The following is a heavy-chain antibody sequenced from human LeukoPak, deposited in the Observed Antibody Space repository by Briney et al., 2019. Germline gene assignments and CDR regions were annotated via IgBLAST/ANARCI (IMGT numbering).Heavy chain of an antibody. D-gene: IGHD6-19*01. J-gene: IGHJ4*02. CDR2: ISSSGSTI. Sequence: GGSLRLSCAASGFTFSGSVMHWVRQASGKGLEWVSYISSSGSTIYYADSVKGRFTISRDNAKNSLYLQMNSLRAEDTAVYYCARQQWLDGAYYFDYWGQGTLVTVSS. V-gene: IGHV3-48*03. CDR1: GFTFSGSV. CDR3: ARQQWLDGAYYFDY.